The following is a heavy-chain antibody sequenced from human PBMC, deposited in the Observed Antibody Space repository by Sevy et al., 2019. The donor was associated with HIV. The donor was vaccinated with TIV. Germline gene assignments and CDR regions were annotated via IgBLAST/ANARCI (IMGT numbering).Heavy chain of an antibody. D-gene: IGHD3-10*01. Sequence: ASVKVSCKASGGTFSSYAISWVRQAPGQGLEWMGGIIPIFGTANYPQKFQGRVTITADESPNTAYRELSSLRSEDTAVYSCARGSYYYGSGSFAFRYYGMDVWGQGTTVTVSS. V-gene: IGHV1-69*13. J-gene: IGHJ6*02. CDR1: GGTFSSYA. CDR2: IIPIFGTA. CDR3: ARGSYYYGSGSFAFRYYGMDV.